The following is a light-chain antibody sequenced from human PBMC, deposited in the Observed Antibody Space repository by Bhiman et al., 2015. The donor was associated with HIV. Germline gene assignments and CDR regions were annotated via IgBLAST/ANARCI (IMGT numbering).Light chain of an antibody. J-gene: IGLJ2*01. CDR3: QAWDSSTVV. CDR2: EVT. Sequence: QSALTQPASVSGSPGQSITISCTGTSSAVGNYNLVSWYQRHPGKAPKLMIYEVTKRPSGIPERFSGSNSGNTATLTVSGIQAMDEADYYCQAWDSSTVVFGGGTKLTVL. CDR1: SSAVGNYNL. V-gene: IGLV2-14*02.